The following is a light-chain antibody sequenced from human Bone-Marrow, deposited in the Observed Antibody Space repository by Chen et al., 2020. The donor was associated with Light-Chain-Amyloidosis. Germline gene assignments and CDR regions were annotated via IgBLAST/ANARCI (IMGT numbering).Light chain of an antibody. CDR2: DDS. CDR3: QVWDRSSDRPV. V-gene: IGLV3-21*02. Sequence: SYVLTQPSSFSLAPGQTASIACGGNNIGSTSVHWYQQTPGQAPLLVVYDDSDRPSGIPERLSGSNSGNTATLTISRVEAGDEADYYCQVWDRSSDRPVFGGGTKLTVL. J-gene: IGLJ3*02. CDR1: NIGSTS.